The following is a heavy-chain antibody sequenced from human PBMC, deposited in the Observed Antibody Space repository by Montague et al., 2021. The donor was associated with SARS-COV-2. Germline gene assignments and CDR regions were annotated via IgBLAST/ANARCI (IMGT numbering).Heavy chain of an antibody. D-gene: IGHD4-23*01. J-gene: IGHJ2*01. CDR2: ISYTGST. Sequence: SETLSLTCTVSGGSISSNLFYWGWIRQTPGKALEWIGDISYTGSTYYNPSLKSRVTVAVDTSTNQFSLRLSSLTAADTAMYYCARHVDPCGGNCRIWYFDLGGRGSLVT. CDR3: ARHVDPCGGNCRIWYFDL. CDR1: GGSISSNLFY. V-gene: IGHV4-39*01.